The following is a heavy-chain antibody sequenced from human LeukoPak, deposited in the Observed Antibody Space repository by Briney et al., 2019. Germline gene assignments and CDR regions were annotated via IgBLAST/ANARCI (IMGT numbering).Heavy chain of an antibody. Sequence: SETLSLTCTVSGGSISSGGYYWSWIRQHPGKGLEWIGYIYYSGRTYYNPSLKSRVTISVDTSKNQFSLKLSSVTAADTAVYYCARTSLYCSSTSCYTSGFDYWGQGTLVTVSS. V-gene: IGHV4-31*03. CDR1: GGSISSGGYY. CDR3: ARTSLYCSSTSCYTSGFDY. CDR2: IYYSGRT. D-gene: IGHD2-2*02. J-gene: IGHJ4*02.